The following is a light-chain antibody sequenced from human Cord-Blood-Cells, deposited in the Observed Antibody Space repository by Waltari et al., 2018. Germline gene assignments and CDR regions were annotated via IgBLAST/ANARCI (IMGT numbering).Light chain of an antibody. CDR1: QIISSY. J-gene: IGKJ1*01. CDR2: SAS. V-gene: IGKV1-39*01. Sequence: DIQMTQSPSSLSASVRDRVTITCPASQIISSYLNWYQQKPVKAPKHLIDSASSLQSGFPSRFSGSRSRTYFTITISRRRAEDFATYYCQQSYSTRTFGQGTKVEIK. CDR3: QQSYSTRT.